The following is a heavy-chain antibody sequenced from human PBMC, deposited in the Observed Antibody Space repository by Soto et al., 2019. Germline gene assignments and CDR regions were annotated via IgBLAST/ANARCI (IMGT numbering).Heavy chain of an antibody. CDR1: GYTFTSYG. V-gene: IGHV1-18*01. CDR2: ISAYNGNT. CDR3: AINYYDSSGYGMDV. Sequence: EASVKVSCKASGYTFTSYGISWVRQAPGQGLEWMGWISAYNGNTNYAQKLQGRVTMTTDTSTSTAYMELRSLRSDDTAVYYCAINYYDSSGYGMDVWGQGTTVTVSS. J-gene: IGHJ6*02. D-gene: IGHD3-22*01.